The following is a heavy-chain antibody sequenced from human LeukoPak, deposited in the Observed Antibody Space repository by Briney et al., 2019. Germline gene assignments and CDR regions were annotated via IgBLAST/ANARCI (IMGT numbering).Heavy chain of an antibody. V-gene: IGHV3-74*01. CDR2: MNSDGSST. J-gene: IGHJ4*02. D-gene: IGHD5-12*01. Sequence: GGSLRLSCAASGFTISSYWIHWVRQAPGKGLVWVSRMNSDGSSTSYADSVKGRFTISRDNAKNTLYLQMNSLRAEDTAVYYCAREGDGYDYDHWGQGTLVTVSS. CDR3: AREGDGYDYDH. CDR1: GFTISSYW.